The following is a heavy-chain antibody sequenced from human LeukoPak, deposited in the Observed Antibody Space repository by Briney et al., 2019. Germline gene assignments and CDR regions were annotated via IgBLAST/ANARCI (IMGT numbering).Heavy chain of an antibody. Sequence: GGSLRLSCAASGFTFSSYGMHWVRQAPGKGLEWVSSISISSSSIYYADSVKGRFTISRDNAKNSLYLQMNSLRVEDTAVYYCAKSPGGYSGPFGDWGQGTLVTVSS. D-gene: IGHD5-12*01. V-gene: IGHV3-21*01. J-gene: IGHJ4*02. CDR2: ISISSSSI. CDR1: GFTFSSYG. CDR3: AKSPGGYSGPFGD.